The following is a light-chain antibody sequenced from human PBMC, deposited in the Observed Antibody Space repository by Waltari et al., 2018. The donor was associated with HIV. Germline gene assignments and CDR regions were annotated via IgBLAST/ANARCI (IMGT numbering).Light chain of an antibody. CDR2: EVS. V-gene: IGLV2-14*01. Sequence: QSALTQPASVSGSPGQSLTISCTGASFDIYGYNFVSWFQHHPGKAPQVIIYEVSNRPAGVCKRFSGSKSGNTASLTISGLQPEDEAEYFCVSYKSSSSPVFGGGTKLTV. CDR3: VSYKSSSSPV. CDR1: SFDIYGYNF. J-gene: IGLJ3*02.